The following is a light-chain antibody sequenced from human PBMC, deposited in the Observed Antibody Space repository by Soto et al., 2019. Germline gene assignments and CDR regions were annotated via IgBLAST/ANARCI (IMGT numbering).Light chain of an antibody. CDR2: AAS. CDR1: QGIRNY. V-gene: IGKV1-27*01. CDR3: QKYDGAPWT. J-gene: IGKJ1*01. Sequence: DIQMTQSPPSLSASVGDRVTITCRASQGIRNYLAWYQQKPGKVPKLLIYAASTLQSGVPSRFSGSGSGTDFTLTISSLQPEDVATYYCQKYDGAPWTFGQGTKVEI.